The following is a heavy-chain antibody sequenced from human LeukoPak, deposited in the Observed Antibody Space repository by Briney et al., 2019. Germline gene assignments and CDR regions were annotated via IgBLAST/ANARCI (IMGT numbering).Heavy chain of an antibody. Sequence: SVKVSCRASGGTFSSYAISWVRQAPGQGLEWMGGIIPIFGTANYAQKFQGRVTITADESTSTAYMELSSLRSEDTAVYYCTRTAYGSGWSPRTVFDYWGPGTLVTVSS. J-gene: IGHJ4*02. D-gene: IGHD6-19*01. CDR1: GGTFSSYA. CDR3: TRTAYGSGWSPRTVFDY. CDR2: IIPIFGTA. V-gene: IGHV1-69*13.